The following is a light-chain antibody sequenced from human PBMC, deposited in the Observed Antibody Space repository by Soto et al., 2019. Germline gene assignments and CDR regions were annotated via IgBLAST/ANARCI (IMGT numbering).Light chain of an antibody. V-gene: IGKV4-1*01. CDR1: QSLLYSSNNKNY. Sequence: DIVMTQSPDSLAVSVGERATINCRSSQSLLYSSNNKNYLAWYQQKPGQPPKLLIYWASTRESGVPDRFSGSGSGTDFTLTISSLQAEDVAVYYCQQYYSPPRTFGGGTKVEIK. J-gene: IGKJ4*01. CDR3: QQYYSPPRT. CDR2: WAS.